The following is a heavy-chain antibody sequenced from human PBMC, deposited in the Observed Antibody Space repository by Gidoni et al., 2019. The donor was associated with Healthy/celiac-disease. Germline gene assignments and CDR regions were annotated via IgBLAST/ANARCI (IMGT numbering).Heavy chain of an antibody. V-gene: IGHV1-8*01. Sequence: QVQLVQSGAEVKKPGASVKVSCKASGYTFTSYDINWVRQATGQGLEWMGWMNPNSGNTGYAQKFQGRVTMTRNTSISTAYMELSSLRSEDTAVYYCARGQTIFGVVDYYYYGMDVWGQGTTVTVSS. J-gene: IGHJ6*02. CDR3: ARGQTIFGVVDYYYYGMDV. CDR1: GYTFTSYD. D-gene: IGHD3-3*01. CDR2: MNPNSGNT.